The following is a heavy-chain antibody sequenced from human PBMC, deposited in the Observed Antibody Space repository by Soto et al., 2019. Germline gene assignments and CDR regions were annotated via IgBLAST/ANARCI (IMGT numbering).Heavy chain of an antibody. CDR2: ISYDGSNK. Sequence: GSLRLSCAASGFTFSSYGIHWVRQAPVKGLEWVAVISYDGSNKYYADSVKGRFTISRDNSKNLLYLQMNSLGAEDTAVYYCAKDYYDTLTGYYGPDYWGQGT. D-gene: IGHD3-9*01. CDR3: AKDYYDTLTGYYGPDY. V-gene: IGHV3-30*18. J-gene: IGHJ4*02. CDR1: GFTFSSYG.